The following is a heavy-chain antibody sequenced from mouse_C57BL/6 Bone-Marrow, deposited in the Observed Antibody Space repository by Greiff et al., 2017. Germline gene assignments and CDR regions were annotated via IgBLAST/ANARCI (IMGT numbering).Heavy chain of an antibody. CDR1: GYTFTSSW. V-gene: IGHV1-74*01. J-gene: IGHJ2*01. CDR3: SMVRSYFDY. CDR2: IHPSDSAT. D-gene: IGHD1-1*01. Sequence: QVQLQQPGAELVKPGASVKVSCKASGYTFTSSWMHWVKQRPGPGLEWIGRIHPSDSATNYNQKFKGKATLTVDKSSSTAYMQLSRLTSEDSAVYDCSMVRSYFDYWGQGTTLTVSA.